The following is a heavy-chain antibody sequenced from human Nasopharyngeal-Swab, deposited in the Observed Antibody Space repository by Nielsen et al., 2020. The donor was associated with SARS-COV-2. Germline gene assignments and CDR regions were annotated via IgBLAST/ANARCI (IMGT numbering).Heavy chain of an antibody. Sequence: WVRQAPGQGLEWMGWMNPNSGNTGYAQKFQGRVTMTRNTSISTAYMELSSLRSEDTAVYYCATLGYCSSTSCYTDYYYMDVWDKGTTVTVSS. CDR2: MNPNSGNT. D-gene: IGHD2-2*02. CDR3: ATLGYCSSTSCYTDYYYMDV. J-gene: IGHJ6*03. V-gene: IGHV1-8*01.